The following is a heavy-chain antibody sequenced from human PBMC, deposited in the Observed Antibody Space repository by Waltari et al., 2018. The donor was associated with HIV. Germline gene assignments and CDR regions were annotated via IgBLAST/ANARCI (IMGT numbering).Heavy chain of an antibody. Sequence: EVQLVESGGGLVQPGGSLRLSCAASGFTFTSYGMNWVRQAPGKGLEWVSFMSRSSSTIYYADSVKGRFTISRDNAKNSLYLQMNSLRAEDTAVYYCARETYYYDSSGPYFDYWGQGTLVTVSS. CDR1: GFTFTSYG. CDR3: ARETYYYDSSGPYFDY. J-gene: IGHJ4*02. V-gene: IGHV3-48*01. D-gene: IGHD3-22*01. CDR2: MSRSSSTI.